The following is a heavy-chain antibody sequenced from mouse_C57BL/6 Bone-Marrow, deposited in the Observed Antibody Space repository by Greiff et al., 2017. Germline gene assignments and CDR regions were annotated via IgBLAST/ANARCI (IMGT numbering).Heavy chain of an antibody. V-gene: IGHV14-4*01. Sequence: EVQLQQSGAELVRPGASVKLSCTASGFNIKDDYMHWVKQRPEQGLEWIGWIDPENGDTEYASKFQGKATITADTSSNAAYLQLSRLTSEDTAVYDCTTGYGSYYYAMDYWGQGTSVTVSS. D-gene: IGHD1-1*01. CDR1: GFNIKDDY. CDR2: IDPENGDT. J-gene: IGHJ4*01. CDR3: TTGYGSYYYAMDY.